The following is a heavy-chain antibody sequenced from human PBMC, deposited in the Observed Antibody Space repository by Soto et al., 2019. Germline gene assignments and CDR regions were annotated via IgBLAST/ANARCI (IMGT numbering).Heavy chain of an antibody. J-gene: IGHJ4*02. Sequence: GGSLRLSCAASGCTFSSYGMHWVRQAPGKGLEWVAVIWYDGSNKYYADSVKGRFTISRDNSKNTLYLQMNSLRAEDTAVYYCARDVAGAPGDYWGQGTLVTVSS. CDR2: IWYDGSNK. CDR1: GCTFSSYG. D-gene: IGHD6-19*01. CDR3: ARDVAGAPGDY. V-gene: IGHV3-33*01.